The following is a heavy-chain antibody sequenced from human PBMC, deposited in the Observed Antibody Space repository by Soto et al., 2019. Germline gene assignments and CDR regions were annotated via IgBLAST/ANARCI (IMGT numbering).Heavy chain of an antibody. CDR2: ISAYNGNT. V-gene: IGHV1-18*04. J-gene: IGHJ6*02. CDR3: ERDGEYSYGKGYHYYGMDV. CDR1: GYTFTSYG. D-gene: IGHD5-18*01. Sequence: GASVKVSCKASGYTFTSYGISWVRQAPGQGLEWMGWISAYNGNTNYAQKLQGRVTMTTDTSTSTAYMELRSLRPDDTAVYYCERDGEYSYGKGYHYYGMDVWGQGPTVTVSS.